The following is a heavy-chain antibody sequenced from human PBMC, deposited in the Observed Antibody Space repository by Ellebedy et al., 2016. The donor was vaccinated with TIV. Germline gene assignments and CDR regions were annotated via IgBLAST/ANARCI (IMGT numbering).Heavy chain of an antibody. CDR1: GYRFTSYW. CDR3: AGTRGSSSWYGSSVYYYYGMDV. CDR2: IYPGDSEI. J-gene: IGHJ6*02. Sequence: GESLKISXKGSGYRFTSYWIAWVRQMPGKGLEWMGIIYPGDSEIRYSPSFQGQVTISADKSISTAYLQWSSLKASDTAMYYCAGTRGSSSWYGSSVYYYYGMDVWGQGTTVTVSS. V-gene: IGHV5-51*01. D-gene: IGHD6-13*01.